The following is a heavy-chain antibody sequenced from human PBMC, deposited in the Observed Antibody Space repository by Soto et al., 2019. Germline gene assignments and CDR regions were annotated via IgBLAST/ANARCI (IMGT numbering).Heavy chain of an antibody. J-gene: IGHJ4*02. CDR2: ISSSSSTI. V-gene: IGHV3-48*02. D-gene: IGHD6-13*01. CDR3: ARDGEGYSSSWYSPHFDY. CDR1: GFTFSSYS. Sequence: GGSLRLSCAASGFTFSSYSMNWVRQAPGKGLEWASYISSSSSTIYYADSVKGRFTISRDNAKNPLYLQMNSLRDEDTAVYYCARDGEGYSSSWYSPHFDYWGQGTLVTSPQ.